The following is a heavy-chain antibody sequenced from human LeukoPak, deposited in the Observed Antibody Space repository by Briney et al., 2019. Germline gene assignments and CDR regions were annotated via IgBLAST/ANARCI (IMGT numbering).Heavy chain of an antibody. D-gene: IGHD2-2*01. J-gene: IGHJ4*02. Sequence: SGRSLRLSCAASGFTFSSYGMHWVRQAPAKGLEWVAVIWYDGSNKYYADSVKGRFTISRDNSKNTLYLQMNSLRAEDTAVYYCARDYGSTSCIDYWGQGTLVTVSS. CDR3: ARDYGSTSCIDY. V-gene: IGHV3-33*01. CDR2: IWYDGSNK. CDR1: GFTFSSYG.